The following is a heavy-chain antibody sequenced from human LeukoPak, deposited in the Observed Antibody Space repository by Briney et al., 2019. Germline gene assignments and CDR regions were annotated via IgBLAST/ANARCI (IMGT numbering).Heavy chain of an antibody. CDR3: ASLIETAGGLFDY. CDR2: MHHSGST. D-gene: IGHD2-21*02. CDR1: GGSSSGYY. Sequence: LGRPSLTSAVYGGSSSGYYCSWVPQSPGKGRGWLGEMHHSGSTNYNPSLKSRVTISVDTSKNPFSLKLSYVAAADTAVYYCASLIETAGGLFDYWGQGTLVTVSS. V-gene: IGHV4-34*01. J-gene: IGHJ4*02.